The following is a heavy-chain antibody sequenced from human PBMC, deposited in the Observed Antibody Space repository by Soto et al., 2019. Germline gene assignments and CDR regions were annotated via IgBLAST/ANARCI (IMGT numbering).Heavy chain of an antibody. V-gene: IGHV1-8*01. J-gene: IGHJ2*01. D-gene: IGHD4-17*01. CDR3: ACGRSSYGAYVIWYFDF. CDR1: GYTFTNYD. Sequence: ASVKVSCKASGYTFTNYDINWVRQATGQGLEWMGWMNPNSGNTGHAQKFQGRVTMTRNTSISTAYMELSSLRSDDTAVYYCACGRSSYGAYVIWYFDFWGRGTLVTVSS. CDR2: MNPNSGNT.